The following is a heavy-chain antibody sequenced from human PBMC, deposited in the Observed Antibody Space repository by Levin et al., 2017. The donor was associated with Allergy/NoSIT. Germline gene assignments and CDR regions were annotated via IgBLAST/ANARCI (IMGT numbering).Heavy chain of an antibody. D-gene: IGHD3-3*01. Sequence: NTGGSLRLSCKASGYNFTNYGISWVRQAPGQGLEWMGWISAYNGNTNYAQKFQGRVTMTIQTSTNTAYMELRSLRSDDTAVYYCARVGIDFWGVYQKSWGYMDVWGQGTTVTVSS. V-gene: IGHV1-18*01. CDR1: GYNFTNYG. J-gene: IGHJ6*03. CDR2: ISAYNGNT. CDR3: ARVGIDFWGVYQKSWGYMDV.